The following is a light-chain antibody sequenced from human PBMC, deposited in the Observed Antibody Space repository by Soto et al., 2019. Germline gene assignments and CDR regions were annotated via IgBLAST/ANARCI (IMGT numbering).Light chain of an antibody. J-gene: IGKJ1*01. CDR1: QSVSSSY. V-gene: IGKV3-20*01. CDR2: GAS. Sequence: DIVLTQSPGTLSLSPGERDTLSCRASQSVSSSYLACYQQKPGQAPRLLIYGASSRATGIPDRFSGSGSGTDFTLTISRLEPEDFAVYYCQQYGSSPETFGQGTKV. CDR3: QQYGSSPET.